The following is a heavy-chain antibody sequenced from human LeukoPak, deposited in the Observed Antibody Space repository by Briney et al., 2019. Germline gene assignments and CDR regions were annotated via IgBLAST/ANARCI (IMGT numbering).Heavy chain of an antibody. CDR1: GGSISSYY. CDR2: IYYSGST. Sequence: SETLSLTCTVSGGSISSYYWSWIRQPPGKGLEWIGYIYYSGSTNYNPSLKSRVTISVDTSKNQFSLKLSSVTAADTAVHYCARGGSDYDYVWGSYRPRTKIFDYWGQGTLVTVSS. CDR3: ARGGSDYDYVWGSYRPRTKIFDY. D-gene: IGHD3-16*02. J-gene: IGHJ4*02. V-gene: IGHV4-59*01.